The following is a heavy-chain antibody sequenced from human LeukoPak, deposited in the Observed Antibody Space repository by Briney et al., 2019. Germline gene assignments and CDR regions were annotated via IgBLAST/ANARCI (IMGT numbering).Heavy chain of an antibody. V-gene: IGHV4-59*01. CDR1: GGSISSYY. Sequence: SETLSLTCTVSGGSISSYYWSWIRQPPGKGLEWSGYIYYSGSTNYKSSLKSRVTISVDTSKNQFSLKLSSVTAADTAVYYCARLTGYSSESWFDPWGQGTLVTVSS. CDR2: IYYSGST. CDR3: ARLTGYSSESWFDP. J-gene: IGHJ5*02. D-gene: IGHD3-9*01.